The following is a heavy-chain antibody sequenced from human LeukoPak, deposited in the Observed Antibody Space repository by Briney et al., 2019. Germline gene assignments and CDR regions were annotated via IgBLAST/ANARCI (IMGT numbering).Heavy chain of an antibody. V-gene: IGHV4-39*07. CDR2: IYYSGST. CDR3: ARDSHNWNKTDY. Sequence: SETLSLTCTVSGGSISSSSYYWGWIRQPPGKGLEWIGSIYYSGSTYYNPSLKSRVTISVDTSKNQFSLKLSSVTAADTAVYYCARDSHNWNKTDYWGQGTLVTVSS. J-gene: IGHJ4*02. D-gene: IGHD1/OR15-1a*01. CDR1: GGSISSSSYY.